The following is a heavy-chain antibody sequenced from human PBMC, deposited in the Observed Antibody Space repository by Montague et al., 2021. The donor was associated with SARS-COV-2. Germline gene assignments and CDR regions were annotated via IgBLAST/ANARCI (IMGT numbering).Heavy chain of an antibody. CDR3: ARSHGGSYYNAFDY. V-gene: IGHV3-30*04. J-gene: IGHJ4*02. D-gene: IGHD1-26*01. CDR1: GFTLSSYA. Sequence: SLRLSCAASGFTLSSYAMHWVRQAPGKGLEWVAVISYDGSNKYYXXSLKGRFTISRDNSKNTLYLQMNSLRAEDTAVYYCARSHGGSYYNAFDYWGQGTLVTVSS. CDR2: ISYDGSNK.